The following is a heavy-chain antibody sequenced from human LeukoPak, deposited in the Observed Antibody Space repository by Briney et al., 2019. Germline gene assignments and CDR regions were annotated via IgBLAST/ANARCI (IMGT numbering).Heavy chain of an antibody. D-gene: IGHD2-8*01. V-gene: IGHV3-23*01. Sequence: GGSLRLSCAASGFTFSSYAMSWVRQAPGKGLEWVSAINGSGGRIYYADSVKGRFTISRDNSKSTLYLQMNSLRAEDTAVYYCASETPHYCTNAVCPYDYWGQGTLVTVSS. CDR2: INGSGGRI. J-gene: IGHJ4*02. CDR1: GFTFSSYA. CDR3: ASETPHYCTNAVCPYDY.